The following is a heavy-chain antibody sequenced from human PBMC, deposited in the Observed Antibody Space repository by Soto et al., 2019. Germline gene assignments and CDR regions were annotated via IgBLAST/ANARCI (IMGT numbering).Heavy chain of an antibody. CDR3: ARAGYNIDS. V-gene: IGHV4-59*01. CDR1: GGSISSYY. D-gene: IGHD5-12*01. CDR2: IYYTGNT. J-gene: IGHJ4*02. Sequence: SETLSLTCTVSGGSISSYYWNWIRQPLGKGLEWIGYIYYTGNTNYNPSLKSRVTISVDTSKNQFSLKVSSVTATDTAVYYCARAGYNIDSWGQGTLVTVSS.